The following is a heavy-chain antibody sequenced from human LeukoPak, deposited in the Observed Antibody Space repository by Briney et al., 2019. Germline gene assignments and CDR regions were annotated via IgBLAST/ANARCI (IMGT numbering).Heavy chain of an antibody. D-gene: IGHD3-22*01. V-gene: IGHV3-30-3*01. CDR2: ISYDGSNK. J-gene: IGHJ3*02. CDR1: GFTFSRYG. Sequence: GGSLRLSCAASGFTFSRYGMHWVRHAPGKGLEWVAVISYDGSNKYDADSVKGRFTISRDNSKNTLYPQMNSLRVEDTAVYYCAGSGYFDSSGYHGAFDIWGQGTMVTVSS. CDR3: AGSGYFDSSGYHGAFDI.